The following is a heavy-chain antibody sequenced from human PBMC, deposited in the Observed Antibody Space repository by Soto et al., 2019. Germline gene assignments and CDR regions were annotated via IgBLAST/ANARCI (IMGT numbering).Heavy chain of an antibody. D-gene: IGHD2-8*01. V-gene: IGHV3-23*05. Sequence: EVQLLESGGGLVQPGGSLTLSCAASGFRFRDYTMSWVRQAPGKVLESISVILSNYNTYYTDSVRGRCTISRDSSKNMLYLEMNSLRAEDTAVYYCARRVNGYFDYWGQGALVTVSS. CDR3: ARRVNGYFDY. J-gene: IGHJ4*02. CDR2: ILSNYNT. CDR1: GFRFRDYT.